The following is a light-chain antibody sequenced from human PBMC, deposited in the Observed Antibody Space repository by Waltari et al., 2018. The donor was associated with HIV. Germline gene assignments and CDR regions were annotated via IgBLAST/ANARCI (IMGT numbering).Light chain of an antibody. CDR3: GAWDDSLRGVL. CDR2: RND. CDR1: TSNIGSNY. V-gene: IGLV1-47*01. Sequence: SVLTQPPSASGTPGQRVTISCSGSTSNIGSNYVFWYQHLPGTAPKLLIHRNDQRPSGVPDRFSSSTSGTSASLAISGLRSEDEADYYCGAWDDSLRGVLFGGGTKVAVL. J-gene: IGLJ2*01.